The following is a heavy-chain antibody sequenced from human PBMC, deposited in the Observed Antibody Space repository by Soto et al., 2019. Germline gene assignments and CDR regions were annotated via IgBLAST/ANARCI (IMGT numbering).Heavy chain of an antibody. V-gene: IGHV3-30*18. Sequence: QVQLVESGGGVVQPGRSLSLSCAASGFTFRNHVIHRVRQAPGKGLEWVAVISSDGSNKYYADSVKGRFTISRDNSKNTLYLQMNSLRIEDTAVYYCTKDRATHRNYWGQGTLVTVSS. D-gene: IGHD5-12*01. CDR2: ISSDGSNK. J-gene: IGHJ4*02. CDR3: TKDRATHRNY. CDR1: GFTFRNHV.